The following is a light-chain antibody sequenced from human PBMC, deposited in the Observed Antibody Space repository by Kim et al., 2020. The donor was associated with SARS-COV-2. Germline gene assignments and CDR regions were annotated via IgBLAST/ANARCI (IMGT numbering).Light chain of an antibody. J-gene: IGLJ3*02. CDR2: EDN. CDR1: SGSIASNY. CDR3: QSYDISNQV. V-gene: IGLV6-57*04. Sequence: FMLTQPHSVSESPGKTVTISCTRSSGSIASNYVQWYQQRPGSAPTTVIYEDNQRPSGVPDRFSGSIDSSSNSASLTISGLKTEDEADYYCQSYDISNQVFGGGTQLTVL.